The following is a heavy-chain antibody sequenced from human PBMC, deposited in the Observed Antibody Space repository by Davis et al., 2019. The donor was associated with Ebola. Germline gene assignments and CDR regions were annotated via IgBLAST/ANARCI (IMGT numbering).Heavy chain of an antibody. V-gene: IGHV3-11*01. CDR1: GFTFSDYY. Sequence: GGSLRLSCAASGFTFSDYYMSWIRQAPGKGLEWVSYISSSGSTIYYADSVKGRFTIPRDNAKNSLYLQMNSLRAEDTAVYYCAKASVRWYYFDYWGQGTLVTVSS. J-gene: IGHJ4*02. CDR3: AKASVRWYYFDY. D-gene: IGHD5-24*01. CDR2: ISSSGSTI.